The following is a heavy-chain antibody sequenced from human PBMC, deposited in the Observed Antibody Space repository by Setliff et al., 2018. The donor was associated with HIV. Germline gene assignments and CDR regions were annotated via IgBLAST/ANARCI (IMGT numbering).Heavy chain of an antibody. CDR3: VRHWYCSGGSCYSLLANFYYGLDV. D-gene: IGHD2-15*01. Sequence: PGESLKISCKASGYTFSSYWIAWVRQMPGKGLEYMGVIYPDNSDTRYRPSFQGQVTISADKSISTAYLQWSSLKASDTAIYYCVRHWYCSGGSCYSLLANFYYGLDVWGLGTSVTVSS. CDR2: IYPDNSDT. CDR1: GYTFSSYW. J-gene: IGHJ6*02. V-gene: IGHV5-51*01.